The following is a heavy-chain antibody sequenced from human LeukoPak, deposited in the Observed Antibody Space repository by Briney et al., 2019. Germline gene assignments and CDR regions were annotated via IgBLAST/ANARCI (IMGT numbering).Heavy chain of an antibody. CDR3: AKDLTGGNYYLDY. V-gene: IGHV3-30*18. Sequence: GRSLRLSCTTTGFTFSSYGMHWVRQAPGKGLEWVAAISSDGSGKHSAESVKGRFTISRDNSKNTLYLQMNSLRAEDTAVYYCAKDLTGGNYYLDYWGQGTLVTVSS. CDR1: GFTFSSYG. CDR2: ISSDGSGK. D-gene: IGHD1-26*01. J-gene: IGHJ4*02.